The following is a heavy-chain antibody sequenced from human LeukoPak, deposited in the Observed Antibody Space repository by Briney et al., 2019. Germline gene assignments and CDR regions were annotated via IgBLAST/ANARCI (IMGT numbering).Heavy chain of an antibody. V-gene: IGHV4-59*08. J-gene: IGHJ3*02. CDR1: GGSISSYY. D-gene: IGHD6-13*01. CDR2: IYYSGST. CDR3: ASPTTGYSSSWYAFDI. Sequence: SETLSLTCTVSGGSISSYYWSWIRQPPGKGLEWIGYIYYSGSTNYNPSLKSRVTISVDTSKNQFSLKLSSVTAADTAVYYCASPTTGYSSSWYAFDIWGQGTMVTVS.